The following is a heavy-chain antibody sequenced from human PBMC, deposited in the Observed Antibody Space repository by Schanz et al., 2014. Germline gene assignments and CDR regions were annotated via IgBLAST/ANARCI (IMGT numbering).Heavy chain of an antibody. CDR3: ARGVRIDY. J-gene: IGHJ4*02. V-gene: IGHV3-7*01. CDR2: IKQDGSEK. D-gene: IGHD3-3*01. CDR1: GFTFSDHF. Sequence: VQLVESGGGLVKPGGSLRLSCAASGFTFSDHFMDWVRQAPGKGLEWVANIKQDGSEKYYVDSVKGRFTISRDNAKNSLYLQMNSLTAEDTAVYYCARGVRIDYWGQGTLXTVSS.